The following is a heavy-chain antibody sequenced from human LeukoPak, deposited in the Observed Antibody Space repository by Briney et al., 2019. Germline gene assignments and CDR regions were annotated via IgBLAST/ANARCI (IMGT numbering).Heavy chain of an antibody. V-gene: IGHV4-38-2*01. D-gene: IGHD3-10*01. Sequence: NPSETLSLTCAVSGYAISSGYYWGWIRHPPGKGLEWIGSIYHSGSTYYNPSLKSRVTISVDTSKNQFSLKLSSVTAADTAVYYCARRKYYYGSGSYPWDYWGQGTLVTVSS. CDR3: ARRKYYYGSGSYPWDY. CDR2: IYHSGST. J-gene: IGHJ4*02. CDR1: GYAISSGYY.